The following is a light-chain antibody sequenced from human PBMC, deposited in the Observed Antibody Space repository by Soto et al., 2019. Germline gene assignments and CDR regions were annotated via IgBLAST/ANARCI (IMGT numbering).Light chain of an antibody. Sequence: IVLTQSPGTLSLSPGERVTLSCRASQSVTTRLAWYQHKPGQAPTLLMSGASNRASGVPVRFSGSGSGTDFTLTITRLEPEDFALYYCQQYGGSPITFGLGTRLGL. CDR3: QQYGGSPIT. J-gene: IGKJ5*01. CDR2: GAS. V-gene: IGKV3-20*01. CDR1: QSVTTR.